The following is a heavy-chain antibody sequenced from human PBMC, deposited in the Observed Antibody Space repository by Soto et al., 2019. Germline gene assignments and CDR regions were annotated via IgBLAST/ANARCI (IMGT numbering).Heavy chain of an antibody. CDR2: IYYSWTT. J-gene: IGHJ4*02. D-gene: IGHD5-18*01. Sequence: QVQLQESGPGLVKPSQTLSLTCTVSGGSISGGDYYWSWIRQPPGKGLEWLGYIYYSWTTNYNPSLQSRVTVSVDTSRKQFYLQLTSVTAADTAVYYCARADGINSYGLDYWGQGTLVTVSS. CDR3: ARADGINSYGLDY. V-gene: IGHV4-30-4*01. CDR1: GGSISGGDYY.